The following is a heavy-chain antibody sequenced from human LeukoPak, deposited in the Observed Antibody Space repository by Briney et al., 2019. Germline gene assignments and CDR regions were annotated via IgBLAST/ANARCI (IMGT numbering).Heavy chain of an antibody. Sequence: KPSETLSPTCAVYSGSFSGYYWSWIRQPPGKGLEWIGEINHSRNTSYNPSLKSRVTISVDPSKNQFSLRLSSVTAADTAVYYCARGRIVGGSPYYWGQGGLVSVSS. J-gene: IGHJ4*02. CDR2: INHSRNT. D-gene: IGHD1-26*01. V-gene: IGHV4-34*01. CDR1: SGSFSGYY. CDR3: ARGRIVGGSPYY.